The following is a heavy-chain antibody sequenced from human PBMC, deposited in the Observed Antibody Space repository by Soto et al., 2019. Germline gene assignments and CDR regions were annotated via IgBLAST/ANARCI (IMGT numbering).Heavy chain of an antibody. CDR2: IKQDGSEK. V-gene: IGHV3-7*01. CDR1: GFTFSSYW. CDR3: AALKSIAARQIDY. Sequence: HPGGSLRLSCAASGFTFSSYWMSWVRQAPGKGLEWVANIKQDGSEKYYVDSVKGRFTISRDNAKNSLYLQMNSLRAEDTAVYYCAALKSIAARQIDYWGQGTLVTVS. J-gene: IGHJ4*02. D-gene: IGHD6-6*01.